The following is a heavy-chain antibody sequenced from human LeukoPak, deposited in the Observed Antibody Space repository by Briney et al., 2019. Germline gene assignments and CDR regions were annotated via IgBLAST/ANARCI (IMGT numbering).Heavy chain of an antibody. CDR2: ISAYNGNT. CDR3: ARDRFIYDILTGYYNPFDY. D-gene: IGHD3-9*01. J-gene: IGHJ4*02. Sequence: ASVKVSCKASGYTFASYGISWVRQAPGQGLEWMGWISAYNGNTNYAQKLQGRVTMTTDTSTSTAYMELRSLRSDDTAVYYCARDRFIYDILTGYYNPFDYWGQGTLVTVSS. V-gene: IGHV1-18*01. CDR1: GYTFASYG.